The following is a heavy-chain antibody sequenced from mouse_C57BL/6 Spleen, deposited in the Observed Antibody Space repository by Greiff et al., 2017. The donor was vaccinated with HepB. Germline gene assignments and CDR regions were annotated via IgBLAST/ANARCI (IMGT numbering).Heavy chain of an antibody. CDR3: ARVGNWDVRYFDY. V-gene: IGHV5-4*01. Sequence: DVHLVESGGGLVKPGGSLKLSCAASGFTFSSYAMSWVRQTPEKRLEWVAAISDGGSYTYYPDNVKGRFTISRDNAKNNLYLQMSHLKSEDTAMYYCARVGNWDVRYFDYWGQVTTLTVSS. D-gene: IGHD4-1*01. J-gene: IGHJ2*01. CDR1: GFTFSSYA. CDR2: ISDGGSYT.